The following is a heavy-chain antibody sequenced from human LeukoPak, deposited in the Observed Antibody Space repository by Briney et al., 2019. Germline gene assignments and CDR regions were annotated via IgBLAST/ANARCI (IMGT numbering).Heavy chain of an antibody. Sequence: ASVKVSCKASGGTFSSYAISWVRQAPGQGLEWMGRIIPILGIANYAQKFQGRVTITADKSTSTAYMELSSLRSEDTAVYHCARYTYYDFWSADNWFDPWGQGTLVTVSS. J-gene: IGHJ5*02. V-gene: IGHV1-69*04. D-gene: IGHD3-3*01. CDR2: IIPILGIA. CDR1: GGTFSSYA. CDR3: ARYTYYDFWSADNWFDP.